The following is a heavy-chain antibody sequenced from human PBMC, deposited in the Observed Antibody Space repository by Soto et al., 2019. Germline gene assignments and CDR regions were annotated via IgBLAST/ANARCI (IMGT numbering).Heavy chain of an antibody. CDR1: GGSISSSSYY. V-gene: IGHV4-39*01. D-gene: IGHD4-17*01. CDR2: IYYSGST. J-gene: IGHJ4*02. Sequence: SETLSLTCTVSGGSISSSSYYWGWIRQPPGKGLEWIGSIYYSGSTYYNPSLKSRVTISVDTSKNQFSLKLSSVTAADTAVYYCARLTDYGDYDPVYWGQGTLVTVSS. CDR3: ARLTDYGDYDPVY.